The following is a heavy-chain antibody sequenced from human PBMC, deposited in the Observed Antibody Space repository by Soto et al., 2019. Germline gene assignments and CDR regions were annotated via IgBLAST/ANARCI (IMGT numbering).Heavy chain of an antibody. CDR3: AKGGTNEQWLVFLRSYYFDY. D-gene: IGHD6-19*01. CDR2: ISGRSDSI. J-gene: IGHJ4*02. Sequence: PGGSLRLSCVASGFTFNKYGMNWVRQAPGKGLEWIAYISGRSDSIHYADSVKGRFTISRDNSKNTLYLQMNSLRAEDTAVYYCAKGGTNEQWLVFLRSYYFDYWGQGTLVTVSS. V-gene: IGHV3-23*01. CDR1: GFTFNKYG.